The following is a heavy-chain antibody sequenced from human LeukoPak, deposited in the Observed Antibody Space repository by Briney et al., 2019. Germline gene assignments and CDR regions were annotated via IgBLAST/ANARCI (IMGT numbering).Heavy chain of an antibody. CDR1: GVSISSYY. CDR3: ARGSYYYDSSAFDP. D-gene: IGHD3-22*01. Sequence: SETLSLTCTVSGVSISSYYWSWIRQPPGKGLEWIGYIYYSGSTNYNPSLKSRVTISVDTSKNQFSLKLSSVTAADTAVYYCARGSYYYDSSAFDPWGQGTLVTVSS. J-gene: IGHJ5*02. CDR2: IYYSGST. V-gene: IGHV4-59*01.